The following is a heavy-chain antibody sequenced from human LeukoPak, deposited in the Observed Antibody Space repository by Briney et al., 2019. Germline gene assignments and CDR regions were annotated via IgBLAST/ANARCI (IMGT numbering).Heavy chain of an antibody. J-gene: IGHJ4*02. CDR2: IIPILGIA. CDR1: GGTFSSYA. D-gene: IGHD1-26*01. Sequence: SVKVSCKASGGTFSSYAISWVRQAPGQGLEWMGRIIPILGIANYAQKFQGGVTITADKSTSTAYMELSSLRSEDTAVYYCARAGRELLHHYWGQGTLVTVSP. CDR3: ARAGRELLHHY. V-gene: IGHV1-69*04.